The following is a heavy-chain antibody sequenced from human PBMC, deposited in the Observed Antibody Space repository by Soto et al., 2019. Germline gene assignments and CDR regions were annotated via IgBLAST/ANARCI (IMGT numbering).Heavy chain of an antibody. CDR1: GYTFTSYA. CDR3: ARAGYDFWGGYHFGNYYYYMDV. J-gene: IGHJ6*03. Sequence: ASEKVSCKASGYTFTSYAMHWVRQAPGQRLEWMGWINAGNGNTKYSQKFQGRVTITRDTSASTAYMELSSLRSEDTAVYYCARAGYDFWGGYHFGNYYYYMDVWGKGTTVTVSS. CDR2: INAGNGNT. D-gene: IGHD3-3*01. V-gene: IGHV1-3*01.